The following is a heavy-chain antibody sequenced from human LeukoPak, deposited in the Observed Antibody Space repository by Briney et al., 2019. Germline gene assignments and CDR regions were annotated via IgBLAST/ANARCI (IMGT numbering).Heavy chain of an antibody. CDR2: INPNSGDT. D-gene: IGHD1-26*01. CDR1: GYTLTDHY. CDR3: ARDWRGSYFPDF. J-gene: IGHJ4*02. Sequence: ASVKVSCKAPGYTLTDHYMHWVRQAPGHGLEWMGWINPNSGDTNYAQKFQGRVTMTRDTSISTAYMELSGLTSDDTAIYYCARDWRGSYFPDFWGQGTLVTVSS. V-gene: IGHV1-2*02.